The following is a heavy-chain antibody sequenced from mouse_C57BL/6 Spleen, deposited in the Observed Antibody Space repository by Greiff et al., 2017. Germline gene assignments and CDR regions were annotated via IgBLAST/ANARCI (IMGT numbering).Heavy chain of an antibody. CDR2: IHPNSGST. J-gene: IGHJ4*01. Sequence: QVQLQQPGAELVKPGASVKLSCKASGYTFTSYWMHWVKQRPGQGLEWIGMIHPNSGSTNYNEKFKSKATLTVDKSSSTAYRQLSSLTSEDSAVYYCGPVVVDYYAMDYWGQGTSVTVSS. CDR1: GYTFTSYW. CDR3: GPVVVDYYAMDY. D-gene: IGHD1-1*01. V-gene: IGHV1-64*01.